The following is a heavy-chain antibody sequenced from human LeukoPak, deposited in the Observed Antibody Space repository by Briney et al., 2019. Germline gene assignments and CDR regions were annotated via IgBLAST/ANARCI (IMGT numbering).Heavy chain of an antibody. CDR2: IIPILGIA. Sequence: SVKVSCTASGGTFSSYAISWVRQAPGQGLEWMGRIIPILGIANYAQKFQGRVTITADKSTSTAYMELSSLRSEDTAVYYCARVLSGSYYSGMDVWGQGTTVTVSS. CDR1: GGTFSSYA. V-gene: IGHV1-69*04. J-gene: IGHJ6*02. CDR3: ARVLSGSYYSGMDV. D-gene: IGHD3-10*01.